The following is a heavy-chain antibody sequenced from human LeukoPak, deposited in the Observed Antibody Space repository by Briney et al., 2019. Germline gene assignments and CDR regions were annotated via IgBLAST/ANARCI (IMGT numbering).Heavy chain of an antibody. J-gene: IGHJ4*02. CDR1: GYTFNSSY. CDR2: INPSDDST. V-gene: IGHV1-46*02. D-gene: IGHD3-10*01. CDR3: AREGATMVRGVNDY. Sequence: ASVKVSCKASGYTFNSSYMHWVRQAPGQGLEWMGIINPSDDSTRYAQKFQGRVTMTKDTSTNTVYMHLSSLSSDDTAVYYCAREGATMVRGVNDYWGQGTLVTVSS.